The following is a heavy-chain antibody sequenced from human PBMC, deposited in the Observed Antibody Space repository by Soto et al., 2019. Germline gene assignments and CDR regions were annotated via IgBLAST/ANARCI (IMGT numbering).Heavy chain of an antibody. V-gene: IGHV3-7*01. CDR3: ARDPTASYGDSLRFDY. CDR1: GFNFRRYW. J-gene: IGHJ4*02. CDR2: IKEDGSEQ. Sequence: EVQLVESGGGLVQPGGSLRLSCAASGFNFRRYWMSWVRQAPGKGLEWVANIKEDGSEQYYVDSVEGRFTIFRDNAKNSLSLQMNSLRAEDTAIYYCARDPTASYGDSLRFDYWGQGTLVIVSS. D-gene: IGHD4-17*01.